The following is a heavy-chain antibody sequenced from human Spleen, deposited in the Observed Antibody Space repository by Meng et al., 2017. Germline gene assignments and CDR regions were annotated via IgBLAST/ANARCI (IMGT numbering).Heavy chain of an antibody. V-gene: IGHV3-11*04. CDR3: ARGRGPVGIRDAFDI. CDR2: ISSSCSSI. CDR1: GFTFSDYY. J-gene: IGHJ3*02. D-gene: IGHD1-14*01. Sequence: GESLKISCAASGFTFSDYYMSWIRQAPGQGLVWVSYISSSCSSIYYADSVKGRFTISRDNAENSQDLQMNSLRAEDTAVYYCARGRGPVGIRDAFDIWGQGTMVTVSS.